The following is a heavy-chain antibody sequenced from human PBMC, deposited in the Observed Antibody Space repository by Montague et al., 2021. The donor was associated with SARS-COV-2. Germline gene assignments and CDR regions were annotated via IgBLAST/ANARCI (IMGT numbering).Heavy chain of an antibody. CDR3: ARGYDSSGYQY. D-gene: IGHD3-22*01. Sequence: SLSLSCSASGFTFSTFWMTWVRQVPRKGLEWVANIKQDGSEKYYVDSVKGRFTISRDNAKNSLYLQLDSLRAEDTAVYYCARGYDSSGYQYWGQGTLVTVSS. V-gene: IGHV3-7*05. CDR1: GFTFSTFW. CDR2: IKQDGSEK. J-gene: IGHJ4*02.